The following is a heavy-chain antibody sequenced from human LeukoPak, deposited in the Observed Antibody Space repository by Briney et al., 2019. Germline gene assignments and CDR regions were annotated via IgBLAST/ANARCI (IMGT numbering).Heavy chain of an antibody. CDR3: ARLSGGYFRLEY. Sequence: SETLSLTCTVSGGSISSYYWSWIRQPPGKGLEFIGYIYYSGSTNYNPSLKSRVTISVDTSKNQFSLKLRSVTAADTAVYYCARLSGGYFRLEYWGQGTMVTVSS. J-gene: IGHJ4*02. D-gene: IGHD6-19*01. CDR1: GGSISSYY. CDR2: IYYSGST. V-gene: IGHV4-59*08.